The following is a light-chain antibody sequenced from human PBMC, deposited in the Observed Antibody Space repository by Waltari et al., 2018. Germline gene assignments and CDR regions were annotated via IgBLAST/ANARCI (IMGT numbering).Light chain of an antibody. Sequence: EIVLTQSPATLSLSPGETATLSCRASQSVGTYLAWYQQKPGQAPRLLIYDASNRATGIPDRFRGSGSGTDFTLTISSLEPEDSAVYYCQQRSSWTPHTFGQGARLEIK. V-gene: IGKV3-11*01. CDR3: QQRSSWTPHT. CDR2: DAS. CDR1: QSVGTY. J-gene: IGKJ2*01.